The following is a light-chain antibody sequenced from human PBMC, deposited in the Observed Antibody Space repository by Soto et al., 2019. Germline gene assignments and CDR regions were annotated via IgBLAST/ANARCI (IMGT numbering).Light chain of an antibody. CDR3: QQRSNWPRT. V-gene: IGKV3-11*01. CDR2: DAS. CDR1: QSVSSY. Sequence: IVLTQSPAALSLSPGERATLSCRASQSVSSYLAWYQQKPGQAPRLLIYDASNRATGIPARFSGSGSGTDFTLTISSLEPEDFAVYYCQQRSNWPRTFGQGTRLEIK. J-gene: IGKJ5*01.